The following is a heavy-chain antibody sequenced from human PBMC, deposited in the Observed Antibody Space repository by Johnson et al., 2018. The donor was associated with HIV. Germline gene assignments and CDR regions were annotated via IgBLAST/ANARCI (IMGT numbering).Heavy chain of an antibody. J-gene: IGHJ3*02. CDR2: ISYDGSNK. CDR1: GFTFSSYG. CDR3: AKGVITMIVVATDAFDI. V-gene: IGHV3-30*18. D-gene: IGHD3-22*01. Sequence: QVQLVESGGGLVQPGGSLRLSCAASGFTFSSYGMHWVRQAPGKGLAWVAVISYDGSNKYYADSVKGRFTISRDNSKNTLYLQMNSLRAEDTAVYYCAKGVITMIVVATDAFDIWGQGTMVTVSS.